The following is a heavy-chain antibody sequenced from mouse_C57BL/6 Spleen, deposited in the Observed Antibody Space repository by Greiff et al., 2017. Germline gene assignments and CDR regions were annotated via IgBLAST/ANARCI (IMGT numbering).Heavy chain of an antibody. CDR2: IRNKANNHAT. Sequence: EVKVVESGGGLVQPGGSMKLSCAASGFTFSDAWLDWVRQSPEKGLEWVADIRNKANNHATYYAESVQGRFTISRDDSKISVYLQMSSLRAEDTGIEYCTLLRRTRYFRVGGTGTTITVSS. J-gene: IGHJ1*03. CDR1: GFTFSDAW. V-gene: IGHV6-6*01. D-gene: IGHD2-4*01. CDR3: TLLRRTRYFRV.